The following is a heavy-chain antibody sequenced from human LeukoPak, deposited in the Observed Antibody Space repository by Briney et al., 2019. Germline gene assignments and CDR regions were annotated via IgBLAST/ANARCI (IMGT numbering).Heavy chain of an antibody. CDR2: ISGSGGST. CDR3: AKDRAYYHRWDGYYRNWFDP. D-gene: IGHD3-3*02. Sequence: GGSLRLSCAASGFTFDNFAMTWVRQAPGKGLEWVSGISGSGGSTYYIDSVKGRFIISRDNSKNTLYLQMNSVSAEDTAVYYCAKDRAYYHRWDGYYRNWFDPWGQGTLVIVSS. V-gene: IGHV3-23*01. CDR1: GFTFDNFA. J-gene: IGHJ5*02.